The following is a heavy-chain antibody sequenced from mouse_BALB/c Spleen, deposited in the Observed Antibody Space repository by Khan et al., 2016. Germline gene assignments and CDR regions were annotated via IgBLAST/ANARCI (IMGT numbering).Heavy chain of an antibody. CDR1: GDSITSGY. D-gene: IGHD2-3*01. Sequence: EVQLQESGPSLVKPSQTLSLTCSVTGDSITSGYWTWIRKFPGNKLEYMGDISYSGSTYYNPSLKSRISITRDTSKNQYYLQLNSVTTEDTATYYCARYAGYYRHFDVWGAGTTVTVSS. J-gene: IGHJ1*01. CDR3: ARYAGYYRHFDV. V-gene: IGHV3-8*02. CDR2: ISYSGST.